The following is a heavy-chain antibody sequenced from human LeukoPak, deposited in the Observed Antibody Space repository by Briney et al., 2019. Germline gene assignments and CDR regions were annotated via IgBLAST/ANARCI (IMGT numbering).Heavy chain of an antibody. CDR2: IYYSGST. Sequence: SETLSLTCTISGVSITGSRYYWGWIRQSPGKGLEWIGNIYYSGSTYYNSSLKSRVTISIDTSKNHFSLRLTSVTASDTAVYFCTRGSYDVLTGRSTLGEYWGQGTLVAVSS. CDR3: TRGSYDVLTGRSTLGEY. V-gene: IGHV4-39*02. CDR1: GVSITGSRYY. J-gene: IGHJ4*02. D-gene: IGHD3-9*01.